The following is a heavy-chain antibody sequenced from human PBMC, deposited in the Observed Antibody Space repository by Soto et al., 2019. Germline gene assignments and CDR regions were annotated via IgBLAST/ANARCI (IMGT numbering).Heavy chain of an antibody. V-gene: IGHV2-5*02. CDR1: GFSLSTSGVG. Sequence: QITLKESGPTLVKPTQTLTLTCTFSGFSLSTSGVGVGWIRQPPGKALEWLALIYWDDDKRYSPSLKSRLTITKDPSKNRVVLTMTNIAPVDTATYYCAHRGRAAAGNYYYGMDVWGQGTTVTVSS. CDR3: AHRGRAAAGNYYYGMDV. D-gene: IGHD6-13*01. CDR2: IYWDDDK. J-gene: IGHJ6*02.